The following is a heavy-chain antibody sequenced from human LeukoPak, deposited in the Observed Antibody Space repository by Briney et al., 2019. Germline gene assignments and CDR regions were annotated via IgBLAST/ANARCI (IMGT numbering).Heavy chain of an antibody. V-gene: IGHV1-46*01. CDR1: GYTFTSYY. Sequence: ASVKVSCKASGYTFTSYYIHWVRQAPGQGLEWMGIINPSGGSTTYAQKFQGRVTMTRDTSTSTVYMELSSLRSEDTAVYYCARVREHIVVVTATRDAFDIWGQGTMVTVSS. J-gene: IGHJ3*02. CDR2: INPSGGST. D-gene: IGHD2-21*02. CDR3: ARVREHIVVVTATRDAFDI.